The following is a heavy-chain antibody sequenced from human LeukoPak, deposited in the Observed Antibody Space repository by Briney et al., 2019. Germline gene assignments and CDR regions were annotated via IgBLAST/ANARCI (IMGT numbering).Heavy chain of an antibody. CDR2: INWNGGST. V-gene: IGHV3-20*04. Sequence: GGSLRLSCAASGFTFDDYGMSWVRQAPGKGLEWVSGINWNGGSTGYADSVKGRFTISRDNAKNSLYLQMNSPRAEDTALYYCARAEEGYQLLDPFAFDIWGQGTMVTVSS. D-gene: IGHD2-2*02. CDR1: GFTFDDYG. J-gene: IGHJ3*02. CDR3: ARAEEGYQLLDPFAFDI.